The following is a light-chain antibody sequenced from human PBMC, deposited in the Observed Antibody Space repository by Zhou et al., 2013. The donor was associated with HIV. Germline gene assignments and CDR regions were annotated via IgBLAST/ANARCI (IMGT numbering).Light chain of an antibody. Sequence: DIQMTQSPSTLSASVGDRVTITCRASQSISSWLAWYQQKSGKAPKLLIYKASNLESGVPSRFSGSGSGTEFTLTISSLQPDDFATYYCQQYNSYSRTFGQGTKV. J-gene: IGKJ1*01. CDR1: QSISSW. CDR2: KAS. CDR3: QQYNSYSRT. V-gene: IGKV1-5*03.